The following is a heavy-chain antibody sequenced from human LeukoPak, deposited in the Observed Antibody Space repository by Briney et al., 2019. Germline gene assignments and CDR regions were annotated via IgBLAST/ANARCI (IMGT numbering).Heavy chain of an antibody. CDR2: INPNSGGT. CDR3: ATFLSTTIQANVDN. V-gene: IGHV1-2*02. D-gene: IGHD3-3*01. Sequence: ASVKVSCKASGYTFTDYYIDWVRQAPGQGLEWMGWINPNSGGTYYAQKFQDRVTMTRDTSTRTAYMEVSSLRSDDTAVYYCATFLSTTIQANVDNWGQGTLVTVSS. CDR1: GYTFTDYY. J-gene: IGHJ4*02.